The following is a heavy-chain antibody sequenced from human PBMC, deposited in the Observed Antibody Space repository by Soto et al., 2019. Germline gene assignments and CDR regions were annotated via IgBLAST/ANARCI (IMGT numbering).Heavy chain of an antibody. CDR2: MSDDESKK. Sequence: QAQLGESGGGVVQPGRSLRLSCVASGFTFRSYGMHWVRQAPGKGLEWVAVMSDDESKKYYADSVKGRFTISRDNSKNTLFLQMDTLISEDTAVYYCARTAGGRVRGALDIWGQGTMVTVSS. J-gene: IGHJ3*02. CDR3: ARTAGGRVRGALDI. CDR1: GFTFRSYG. V-gene: IGHV3-30-3*01. D-gene: IGHD6-13*01.